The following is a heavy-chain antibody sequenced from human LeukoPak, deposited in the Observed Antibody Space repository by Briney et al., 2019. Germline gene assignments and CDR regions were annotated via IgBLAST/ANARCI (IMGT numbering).Heavy chain of an antibody. CDR3: EGWESTSSSDY. CDR2: LYSNDGT. CDR1: GFTVSGNF. Sequence: GGSLRLSCAASGFTVSGNFLTWARQAPGKGLEWVAVLYSNDGTYYADSVKGRFTISRDNSKNTLYLQMNSLGPEDTAVYYCEGWESTSSSDYWGQGALVTVSS. D-gene: IGHD1-26*01. J-gene: IGHJ4*02. V-gene: IGHV3-53*05.